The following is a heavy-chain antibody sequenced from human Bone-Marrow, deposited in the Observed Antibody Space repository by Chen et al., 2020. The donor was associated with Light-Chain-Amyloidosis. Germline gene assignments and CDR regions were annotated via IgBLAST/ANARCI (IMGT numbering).Heavy chain of an antibody. CDR3: ARNGHYSIDS. CDR2: VTHTGST. V-gene: IGHV4-34*10. Sequence: QVQLQESGPGLLKPSETLSLTCAVYGGSFSAYYWSWVRQTPGKGLEWIGEVTHTGSTSYNPSVESRVTMSLDISKNQFSLKLTSVTAADTAVYYCARNGHYSIDSWGQGTLVTVSS. J-gene: IGHJ4*02. D-gene: IGHD2-15*01. CDR1: GGSFSAYY.